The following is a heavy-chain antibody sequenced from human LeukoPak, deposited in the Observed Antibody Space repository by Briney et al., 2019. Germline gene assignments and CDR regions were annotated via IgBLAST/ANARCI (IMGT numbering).Heavy chain of an antibody. CDR1: GGSISSSNW. V-gene: IGHV4-4*02. CDR3: ARGPMTYYYDSSGYYLDY. J-gene: IGHJ4*02. CDR2: IYHSGST. D-gene: IGHD3-22*01. Sequence: SETLSLTCAVSGGSISSSNWWSWVRQPPGKGLEWIGYIYHSGSTYYNPSLKSRVTISVDRSKNQFSLKLSSVTAADTAVYYCARGPMTYYYDSSGYYLDYWGQGTLVTVSS.